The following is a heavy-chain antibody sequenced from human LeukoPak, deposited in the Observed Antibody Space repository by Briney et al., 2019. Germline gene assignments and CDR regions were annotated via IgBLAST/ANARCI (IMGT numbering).Heavy chain of an antibody. J-gene: IGHJ4*02. CDR3: AKPPPEHQLPSYYFDY. CDR1: GFTFSSSA. CDR2: ISGSGGST. V-gene: IGHV3-23*01. D-gene: IGHD2-2*01. Sequence: GGSLRLSCAASGFTFSSSAISWVRQAPGKGLEWVSAISGSGGSTYYADSVKGRSTISRDNSKNTLYLQMNSLRAEDTAVYYCAKPPPEHQLPSYYFDYWGQGTLVTVSS.